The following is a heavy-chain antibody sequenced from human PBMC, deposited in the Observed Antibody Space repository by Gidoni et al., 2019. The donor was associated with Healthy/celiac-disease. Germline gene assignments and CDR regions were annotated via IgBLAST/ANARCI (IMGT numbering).Heavy chain of an antibody. V-gene: IGHV1-69*01. Sequence: REWMGWIILIFCTANDAQKFQGRVTITADESTSTAYMELRSLRSEDTAVYYCASFAEGAPTGLLDYWGQGTLVTVSS. CDR3: ASFAEGAPTGLLDY. CDR2: IILIFCTA. D-gene: IGHD1-26*01. J-gene: IGHJ4*02.